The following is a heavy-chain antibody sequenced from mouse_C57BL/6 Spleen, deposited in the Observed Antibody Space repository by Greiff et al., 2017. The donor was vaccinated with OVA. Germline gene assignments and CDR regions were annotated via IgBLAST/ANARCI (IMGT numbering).Heavy chain of an antibody. CDR1: GYTFTSYW. D-gene: IGHD1-2*01. CDR2: IHPNSGST. J-gene: IGHJ4*01. V-gene: IGHV1-64*01. Sequence: QVQLQQPGAELVKPGASVKLSCKASGYTFTSYWMHWVKQRPGQGLEWIGMIHPNSGSTNYNEKFKSKATLTVDKSSSTAYMQLSSLTSEDSAVYYCASRLLYYAMDYWGQGTTVTVSS. CDR3: ASRLLYYAMDY.